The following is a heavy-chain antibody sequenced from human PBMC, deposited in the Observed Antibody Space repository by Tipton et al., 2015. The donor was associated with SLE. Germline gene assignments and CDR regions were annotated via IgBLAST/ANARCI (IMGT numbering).Heavy chain of an antibody. Sequence: VQLVQSGAEVKKAGESLKISYQGSGYSFSNYWIGWVRQMPGKGLEWMGIIFPSNSDTRYGPSLQGQATMSVDKSISTAYLQWSSLKASDTAIYYCARQGEMQACDMWGQGTKVTVSS. CDR1: GYSFSNYW. CDR3: ARQGEMQACDM. D-gene: IGHD3-10*01. CDR2: IFPSNSDT. J-gene: IGHJ3*02. V-gene: IGHV5-51*01.